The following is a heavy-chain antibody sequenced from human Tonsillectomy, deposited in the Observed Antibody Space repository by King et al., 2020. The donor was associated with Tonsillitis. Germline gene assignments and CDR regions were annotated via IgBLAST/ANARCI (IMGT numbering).Heavy chain of an antibody. D-gene: IGHD3-22*01. CDR3: AHRLGGFDYDSSGYHPSFDY. J-gene: IGHJ4*02. CDR1: GFSLSTSGVG. V-gene: IGHV2-5*01. Sequence: ITLKESGPTLVKPTQTLTLTCTFSGFSLSTSGVGVGWIRQPPGKALEWLALIYWNDDKRYRPSLKSRLTITKDTSKNQVVLTMTNMDPVDTATNYCAHRLGGFDYDSSGYHPSFDYWGQGTLVTVSS. CDR2: IYWNDDK.